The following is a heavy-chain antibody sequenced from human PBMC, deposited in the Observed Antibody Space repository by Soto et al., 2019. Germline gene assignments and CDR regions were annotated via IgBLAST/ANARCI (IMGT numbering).Heavy chain of an antibody. Sequence: ASVKVSCKASGYTFTSYDINWVRQATGQGLEWMGWMNPNSGNTGYAQKFQGRVTMTRNTSISTAYMELSSLRSGDTAVYYCARGFYYYDSSGYYLVRAFDIWGQGTMVTVSS. CDR3: ARGFYYYDSSGYYLVRAFDI. J-gene: IGHJ3*02. CDR1: GYTFTSYD. V-gene: IGHV1-8*01. D-gene: IGHD3-22*01. CDR2: MNPNSGNT.